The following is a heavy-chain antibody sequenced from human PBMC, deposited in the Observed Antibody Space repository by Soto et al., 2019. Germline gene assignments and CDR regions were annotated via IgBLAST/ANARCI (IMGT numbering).Heavy chain of an antibody. J-gene: IGHJ6*02. CDR3: AREDYSNYYGMDV. CDR1: GYTFTSFS. CDR2: INAGNGNT. Sequence: APVKGSCKASGYTFTSFSMHWVRPAPGQRLEWVGWINAGNGNTKYSQKFQGRVTITRDTSASTAYMELSSLRSEDTAVYYCAREDYSNYYGMDVWGQGTTVTVSS. V-gene: IGHV1-3*01. D-gene: IGHD4-4*01.